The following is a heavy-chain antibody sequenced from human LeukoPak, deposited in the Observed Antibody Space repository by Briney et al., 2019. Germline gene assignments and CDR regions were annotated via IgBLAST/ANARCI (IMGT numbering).Heavy chain of an antibody. J-gene: IGHJ4*02. V-gene: IGHV4-59*12. CDR3: AREIPAAGHFDY. D-gene: IGHD6-13*01. CDR2: IYYSGAT. CDR1: GGSISGSY. Sequence: SETLSLTCSVSGGSISGSYWMWLRQSPGKGLEWIGYIYYSGATSYNPSFRGRVTFFVDTSKNQFSLKLSSVTAADTAMYYCAREIPAAGHFDYWGQGALVTVSS.